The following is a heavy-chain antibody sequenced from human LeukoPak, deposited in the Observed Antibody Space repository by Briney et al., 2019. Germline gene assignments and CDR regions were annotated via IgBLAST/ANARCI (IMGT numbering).Heavy chain of an antibody. CDR1: GFTFSSYA. Sequence: GGSLRLSCAASGFTFSSYAMSWVRQAPGKGLEWVSAISGSGGSTYYADSVKGRFTISRDNSKNTLYLQMNSLRAEDTAVYYCAKAGIAVAGDPYYFDYWGQGTLVTVSS. V-gene: IGHV3-23*01. D-gene: IGHD6-19*01. CDR2: ISGSGGST. CDR3: AKAGIAVAGDPYYFDY. J-gene: IGHJ4*02.